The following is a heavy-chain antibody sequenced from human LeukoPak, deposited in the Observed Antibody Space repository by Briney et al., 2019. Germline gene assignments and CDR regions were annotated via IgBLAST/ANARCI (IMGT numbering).Heavy chain of an antibody. CDR2: ISGSGDDT. D-gene: IGHD3-10*01. J-gene: IGHJ4*02. CDR3: AKKEAMIRGVPYYYDF. CDR1: GFTFSSYV. V-gene: IGHV3-23*01. Sequence: GGSLRLSCSASGFTFSSYVMTWVRQAPGQGLEWVSAISGSGDDTYYADSVKGRVTISRDNSNNTLYLQMNSLRAEDTAVYYCAKKEAMIRGVPYYYDFWGQGTLVTVSS.